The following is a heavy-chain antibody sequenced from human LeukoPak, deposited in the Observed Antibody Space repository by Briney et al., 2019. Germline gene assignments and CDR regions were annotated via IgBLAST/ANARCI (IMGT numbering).Heavy chain of an antibody. J-gene: IGHJ4*02. Sequence: PGGSLRLSCAASGFTFDDYAMHWVRQAPGKGLEWVSLISRDGGSTYYADSVKGRFTISRDNSKNSLYLQMNSLRTEDTALYYCALHTKTYSSGWPNFDYWGQGTLVTVSS. CDR2: ISRDGGST. V-gene: IGHV3-43*02. D-gene: IGHD6-19*01. CDR3: ALHTKTYSSGWPNFDY. CDR1: GFTFDDYA.